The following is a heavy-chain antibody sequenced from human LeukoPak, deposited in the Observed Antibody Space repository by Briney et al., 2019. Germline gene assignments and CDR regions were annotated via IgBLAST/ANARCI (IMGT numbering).Heavy chain of an antibody. D-gene: IGHD1-26*01. CDR2: IYTSGST. J-gene: IGHJ3*02. Sequence: SETLSLTCTVSGGSISSYYWSWIRQPAGKGLEWIGRIYTSGSTNYNPSLKSRVTMSVDTSKNQFSLKLSSVTAADTAVYYCAKIDAGATTYAFDIWGQGTMVTVSS. CDR3: AKIDAGATTYAFDI. CDR1: GGSISSYY. V-gene: IGHV4-4*07.